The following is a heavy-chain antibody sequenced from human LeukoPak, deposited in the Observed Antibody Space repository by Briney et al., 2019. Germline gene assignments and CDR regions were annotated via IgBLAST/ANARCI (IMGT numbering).Heavy chain of an antibody. V-gene: IGHV3-74*01. CDR2: INSDGSST. Sequence: PGGSLRLSCAASGFTFSSYWMHWVRQAPGKGLVWVSRINSDGSSTSYADSVKGQFTISRDNAKNTLYLQMNSLRAEDTAVYYCASNWAYDYVVQSYWGQGTLVTVSS. J-gene: IGHJ4*02. D-gene: IGHD3-16*01. CDR1: GFTFSSYW. CDR3: ASNWAYDYVVQSY.